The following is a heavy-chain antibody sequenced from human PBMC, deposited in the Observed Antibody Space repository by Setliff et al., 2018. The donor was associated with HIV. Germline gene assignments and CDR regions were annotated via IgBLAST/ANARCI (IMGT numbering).Heavy chain of an antibody. D-gene: IGHD3-9*01. CDR2: FDPEDVET. CDR1: GYTLTDLS. Sequence: ASVKVSCKVSGYTLTDLSMHWVRQAPGKGLEWMGGFDPEDVETVYAQKFQGRVTMTEDTSTDTAYMELNSLRSEDTAFYYCTTDGSYDILTGPTPGAFDIWGQGTMVTVSS. CDR3: TTDGSYDILTGPTPGAFDI. V-gene: IGHV1-24*01. J-gene: IGHJ3*02.